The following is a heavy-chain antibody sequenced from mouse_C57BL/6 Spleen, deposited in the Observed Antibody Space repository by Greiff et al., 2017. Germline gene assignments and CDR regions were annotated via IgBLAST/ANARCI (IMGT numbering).Heavy chain of an antibody. V-gene: IGHV1-5*01. CDR2: IYPGNSDT. CDR1: GYTFTSYW. CDR3: TRWRGTVVAPFDY. Sequence: DVKLVESGTVLARPGASVKMSCKTSGYTFTSYWMHWVKQRPGQGLEWIGAIYPGNSDTSYNQKFKGKAKLTAVTSASTAYMELSSLTNEDSAVYCCTRWRGTVVAPFDYWGQGTTLTVSA. D-gene: IGHD1-1*01. J-gene: IGHJ2*01.